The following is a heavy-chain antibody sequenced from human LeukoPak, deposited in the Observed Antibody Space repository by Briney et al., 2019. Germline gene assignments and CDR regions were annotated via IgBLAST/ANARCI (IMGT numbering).Heavy chain of an antibody. V-gene: IGHV3-23*01. CDR1: GFTFSSYG. CDR2: ISDDGRST. CDR3: AKRVPYTSSSVYFDY. D-gene: IGHD6-6*01. J-gene: IGHJ4*02. Sequence: GGSLRLSCAASGFTFSSYGMSWVRQAPGKGLEWVSSISDDGRSTYYADSVKGRFTISKDNSKNTMYLQMNNLRAEDTAIYYCAKRVPYTSSSVYFDYWAREPWSPSPQ.